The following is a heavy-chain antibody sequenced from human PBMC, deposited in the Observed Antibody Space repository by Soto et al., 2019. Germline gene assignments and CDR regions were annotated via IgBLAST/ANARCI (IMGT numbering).Heavy chain of an antibody. J-gene: IGHJ4*02. Sequence: GASVKVSCKASGYTLTNFYIHWVRQAPGQGLEWMGIINPNGGSTNYAHNFQGRVTITRDTSTSTVYMDLSSLRSEDTAVYYCARGLGSGDYWGLGTLVTVSS. D-gene: IGHD6-25*01. CDR2: INPNGGST. CDR1: GYTLTNFY. V-gene: IGHV1-46*03. CDR3: ARGLGSGDY.